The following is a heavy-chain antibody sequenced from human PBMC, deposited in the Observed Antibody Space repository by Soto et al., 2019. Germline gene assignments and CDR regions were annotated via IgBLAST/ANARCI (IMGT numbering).Heavy chain of an antibody. CDR2: ISSSSSYT. D-gene: IGHD3-10*01. CDR1: GFTFSSYS. J-gene: IGHJ4*02. CDR3: ARDPALLWFGEYL. V-gene: IGHV3-21*01. Sequence: EVQLVESGGGLVKPGGSLRLSCAASGFTFSSYSMNWVRQAPGKGLEWVSSISSSSSYTYYADSVKGRFTISRDNAKNSLYLQMNSLRAEDTAVYYCARDPALLWFGEYLGGQGTLVTVSS.